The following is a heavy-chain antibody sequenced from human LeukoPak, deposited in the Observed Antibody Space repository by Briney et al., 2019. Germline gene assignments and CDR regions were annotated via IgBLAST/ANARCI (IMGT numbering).Heavy chain of an antibody. CDR2: ITSSGRT. CDR3: ARVDSDYVFTDY. V-gene: IGHV4-31*03. J-gene: IGHJ4*02. Sequence: PSETLSLTCTVSGGSISSGGHYWSWVRQHPGRGLEWIGYITSSGRTFYNPSLKSRTTMSVDTSKNQFSLRLSSVTAADTAVYSCARVDSDYVFTDYWGQGALVTVSS. CDR1: GGSISSGGHY. D-gene: IGHD4-11*01.